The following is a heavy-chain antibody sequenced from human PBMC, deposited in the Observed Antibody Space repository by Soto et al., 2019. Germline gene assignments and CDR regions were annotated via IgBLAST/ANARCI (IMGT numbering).Heavy chain of an antibody. CDR2: IYYSGST. CDR1: GGSISSSSYY. CDR3: ARLNRYCSGGSCYNQFYYYYGMDV. V-gene: IGHV4-39*01. D-gene: IGHD2-15*01. Sequence: SETLSLTCTVSGGSISSSSYYWGWIRQPPGKGLEWIGSIYYSGSTYYNPSLKSRVTISVDTSKNQFSLKLSSVTAADTAVYYCARLNRYCSGGSCYNQFYYYYGMDVWGQGTTVTVSS. J-gene: IGHJ6*02.